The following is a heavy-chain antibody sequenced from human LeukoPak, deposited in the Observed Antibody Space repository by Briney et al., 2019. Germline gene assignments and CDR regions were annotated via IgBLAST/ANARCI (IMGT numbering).Heavy chain of an antibody. Sequence: KPSETLSLTCTVSGGSISSGSYYWSWIRQPAGKGLEWIGRIYTSGSTYYNPSLKSRVTISVDTSKNQFSLKLSSVTAADTAVYYCARYVLLLMYYFDYWGQGTLVTVSS. D-gene: IGHD3-10*01. J-gene: IGHJ4*02. CDR1: GGSISSGSYY. CDR3: ARYVLLLMYYFDY. V-gene: IGHV4-61*02. CDR2: IYTSGST.